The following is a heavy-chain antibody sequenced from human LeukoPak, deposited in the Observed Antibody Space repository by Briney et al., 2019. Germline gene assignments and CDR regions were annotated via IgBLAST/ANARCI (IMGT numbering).Heavy chain of an antibody. CDR2: INPNTGGT. CDR3: ARGRYLAHGGYFHLHSPITMVRGVSDY. V-gene: IGHV1-2*02. Sequence: ASVKVSCKASGYTFTDYYIHWVRQAPGQGLEWMGWINPNTGGTIYAQKFQGRVTMTRATSISTAYMELSSLRSEDTAVYYCARGRYLAHGGYFHLHSPITMVRGVSDYWGQGTLVTVSS. D-gene: IGHD3-10*01. J-gene: IGHJ4*02. CDR1: GYTFTDYY.